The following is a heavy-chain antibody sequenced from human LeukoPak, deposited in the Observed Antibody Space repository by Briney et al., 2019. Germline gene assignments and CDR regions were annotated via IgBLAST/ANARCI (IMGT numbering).Heavy chain of an antibody. D-gene: IGHD3-22*01. CDR2: ISGSGGST. Sequence: GGSLRLXCAASGFTFSSYAMSWVRQAPGKGLEWVSAISGSGGSTYYADSVKVRFTISRDNSKNTLCLQMNSLRAEDTAVYYCATMVTSPTYYYDSSGYEDYWGQGTLVTVSS. J-gene: IGHJ4*02. CDR1: GFTFSSYA. CDR3: ATMVTSPTYYYDSSGYEDY. V-gene: IGHV3-23*01.